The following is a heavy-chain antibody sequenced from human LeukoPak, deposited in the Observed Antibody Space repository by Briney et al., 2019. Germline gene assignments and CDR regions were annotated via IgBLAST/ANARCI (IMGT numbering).Heavy chain of an antibody. CDR2: IKSKTDGGTT. Sequence: SGGSLRLSCAASGFTFSNAWMSWVRQAPGKGLEWVGRIKSKTDGGTTDYAAPVKGRFTISRDDSKNTLYLQMNSLKTEDTAVYYCTTGVLHYDSSGYYYWGQGTLVTVSS. CDR3: TTGVLHYDSSGYYY. CDR1: GFTFSNAW. J-gene: IGHJ4*02. V-gene: IGHV3-15*01. D-gene: IGHD3-22*01.